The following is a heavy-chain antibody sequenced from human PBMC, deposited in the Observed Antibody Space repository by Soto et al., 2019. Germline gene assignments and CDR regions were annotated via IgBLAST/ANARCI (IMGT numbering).Heavy chain of an antibody. CDR3: AKELGYCISTGCYGGAFDI. CDR1: GYTFTSYG. V-gene: IGHV1-18*01. Sequence: ASVKVSCKASGYTFTSYGISWVRQAPGQGLEWMGWISAYNGNTNYAQKLQGRVTMTTDTSTSTAYMELRSLRSDDTAVYYCAKELGYCISTGCYGGAFDIWGQGTMVTVSS. J-gene: IGHJ3*02. CDR2: ISAYNGNT. D-gene: IGHD2-2*01.